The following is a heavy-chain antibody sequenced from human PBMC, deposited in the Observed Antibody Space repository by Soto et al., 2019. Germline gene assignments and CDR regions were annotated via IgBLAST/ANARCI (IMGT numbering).Heavy chain of an antibody. Sequence: VGSLRLSCAASGFTFSSYAMSWVRQAPGKGLEWVSAISGSGGSTYYADSVKGRFTISRDNSKNTLYLQMNSLRAEDTAVYYCAQTGTTQYYYYYYGMDVWGQGTTVTVSS. CDR3: AQTGTTQYYYYYYGMDV. CDR1: GFTFSSYA. J-gene: IGHJ6*02. D-gene: IGHD1-7*01. CDR2: ISGSGGST. V-gene: IGHV3-23*01.